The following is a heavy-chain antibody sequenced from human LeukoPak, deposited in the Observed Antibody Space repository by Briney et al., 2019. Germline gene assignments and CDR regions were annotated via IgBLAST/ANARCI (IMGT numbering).Heavy chain of an antibody. V-gene: IGHV1-2*02. CDR1: GYTFTDYY. Sequence: ASVKVSCKASGYTFTDYYIHWVRQAPGQGLEWMGWINHNSGGTNYEQKFQGRVTMTKETSISTAYMELSRLRSDDTAVYFCARAIAVVDYWGQGTLVTVSS. J-gene: IGHJ4*02. CDR3: ARAIAVVDY. D-gene: IGHD6-19*01. CDR2: INHNSGGT.